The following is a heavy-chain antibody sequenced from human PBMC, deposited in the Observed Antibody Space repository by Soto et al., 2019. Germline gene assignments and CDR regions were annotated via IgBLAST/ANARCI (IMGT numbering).Heavy chain of an antibody. J-gene: IGHJ4*02. CDR1: GFTFSSYA. CDR3: ATNWGADYYDSSGYYLGY. CDR2: ISYDGSNK. D-gene: IGHD3-22*01. Sequence: GGSLRLSCAASGFTFSSYAMHWVRQAPGKGLEWVAVISYDGSNKYYADSVKGRFTISRDNSKNTLYLQMNSLRAEDTAVYYCATNWGADYYDSSGYYLGYWGQGTLVTAPQ. V-gene: IGHV3-30-3*01.